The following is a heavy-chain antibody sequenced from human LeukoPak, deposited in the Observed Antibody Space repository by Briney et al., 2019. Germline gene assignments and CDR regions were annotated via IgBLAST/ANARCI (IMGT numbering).Heavy chain of an antibody. V-gene: IGHV1-18*01. Sequence: ASVKVSCKASGYTFTSYGISWVRQAPGQGLEWMGWISAYNGNTNYAQKLQGRVTMTTDTSTSTAYMELRSLRSDDTAVYYCARYFGRVDFWSGSLSCWGQGTLVTVYS. CDR3: ARYFGRVDFWSGSLSC. CDR2: ISAYNGNT. D-gene: IGHD3-3*01. CDR1: GYTFTSYG. J-gene: IGHJ4*02.